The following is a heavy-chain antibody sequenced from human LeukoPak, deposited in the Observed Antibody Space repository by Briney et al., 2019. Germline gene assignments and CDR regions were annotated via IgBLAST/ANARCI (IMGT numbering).Heavy chain of an antibody. CDR2: IIPILGIA. D-gene: IGHD3-9*01. CDR1: GGTFSSYA. V-gene: IGHV1-69*04. J-gene: IGHJ4*02. CDR3: ASDYDILTGYYKFDY. Sequence: ASVKVSCKASGGTFSSYAISWVRQAPGQVLEWMGRIIPILGIANYAQKFQGRVTITADKSTSTAYMELSSLRSEDTAVYYCASDYDILTGYYKFDYWGQGTLVTVSS.